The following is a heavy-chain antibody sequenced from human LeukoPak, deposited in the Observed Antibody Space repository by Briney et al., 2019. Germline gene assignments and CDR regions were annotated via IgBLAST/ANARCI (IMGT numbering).Heavy chain of an antibody. D-gene: IGHD3-10*01. J-gene: IGHJ4*02. Sequence: GGSLRLSCGASGFTFSNYWMSWVRQAPGKGLEWVINISQDGSGKNYADSVEGRFTISRDNAKNSLYLQMNSLRVEDTAVYYCARDPQLLWFGEYFGHFDYWGQGTLVTVSS. CDR3: ARDPQLLWFGEYFGHFDY. V-gene: IGHV3-7*01. CDR2: ISQDGSGK. CDR1: GFTFSNYW.